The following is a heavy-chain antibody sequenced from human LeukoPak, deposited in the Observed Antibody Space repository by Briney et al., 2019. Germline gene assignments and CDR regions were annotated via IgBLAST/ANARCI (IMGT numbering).Heavy chain of an antibody. CDR3: VRERYYGMDV. CDR2: IKSDGIST. CDR1: GYPFSTYW. Sequence: PGGSLRLSCAASGYPFSTYWMHWVRQAPGKGLVWVSRIKSDGISTTYADSVKGRFTISRDNAKNTLYLQMNSLRAEDTAVYYCVRERYYGMDVWGQGTTVTVSS. J-gene: IGHJ6*02. V-gene: IGHV3-74*01.